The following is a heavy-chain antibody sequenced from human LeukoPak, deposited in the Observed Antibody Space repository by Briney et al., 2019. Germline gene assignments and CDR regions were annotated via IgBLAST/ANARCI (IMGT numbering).Heavy chain of an antibody. CDR3: ARDPYSSSWYRMNNWFDP. CDR2: INSDGSST. Sequence: PGGSLRLSCAASGFTFSSYWMHWVRQAPGKGLVWVSRINSDGSSTSYADSVKGRFTISRDNAKNTLYLQMNSLRAEDTAVYYCARDPYSSSWYRMNNWFDPWGQGTLVTVSS. J-gene: IGHJ5*02. CDR1: GFTFSSYW. V-gene: IGHV3-74*01. D-gene: IGHD6-13*01.